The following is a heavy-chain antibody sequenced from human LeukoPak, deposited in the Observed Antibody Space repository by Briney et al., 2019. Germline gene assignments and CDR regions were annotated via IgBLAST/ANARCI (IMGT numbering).Heavy chain of an antibody. CDR2: IYYSGTA. Sequence: SETLSLTCIVSGGSIISSSYFWGWIRQPPGKELEWIGAIYYSGTAYSNPSLESRVTISVDKSKNQFSLKLSSVTAADTAVYYCARASYYYDSSGYYYWGQGTLVTVSS. CDR3: ARASYYYDSSGYYY. V-gene: IGHV4-39*07. D-gene: IGHD3-22*01. J-gene: IGHJ4*02. CDR1: GGSIISSSYF.